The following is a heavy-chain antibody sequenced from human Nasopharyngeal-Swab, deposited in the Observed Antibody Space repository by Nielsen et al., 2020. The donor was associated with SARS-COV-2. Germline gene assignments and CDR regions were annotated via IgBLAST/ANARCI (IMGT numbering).Heavy chain of an antibody. CDR3: ATTIGAAAQYYYYYYYMDV. CDR2: SRNKANSYTT. J-gene: IGHJ6*03. V-gene: IGHV3-72*01. D-gene: IGHD6-13*01. CDR1: GFTLSDHY. Sequence: GGSLRLSFAAPGFTLSDHYMDWVPQAPGKGWEWVGRSRNKANSYTTEYAASVKGRFTISRDDSKNSLYLQMNSLKTEDTAVYYCATTIGAAAQYYYYYYYMDVWGKGTTVTVSS.